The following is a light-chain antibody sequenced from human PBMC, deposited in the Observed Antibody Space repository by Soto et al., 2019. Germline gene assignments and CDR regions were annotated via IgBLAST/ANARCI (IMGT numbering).Light chain of an antibody. CDR3: SSYTSRATWV. V-gene: IGLV2-14*03. J-gene: IGLJ3*02. CDR2: DVS. Sequence: QPVLTQPASVSGSPGLSITISCTGTTSDVGGYNFISWHQQHPGKAPRLMIYDVSNRPSGVSNRFSGSKSGDTASLTISGLQAEDEADYYCSSYTSRATWVFGGGTKLTVL. CDR1: TSDVGGYNF.